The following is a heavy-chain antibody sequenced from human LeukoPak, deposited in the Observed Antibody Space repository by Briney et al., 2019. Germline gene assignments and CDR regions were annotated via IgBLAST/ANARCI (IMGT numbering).Heavy chain of an antibody. V-gene: IGHV3-20*04. CDR2: INWNGGSA. CDR1: GFTFDDYR. CDR3: ARGLSRDYYERSVQAEFDY. J-gene: IGHJ4*02. D-gene: IGHD3-22*01. Sequence: GGSLILSCAASGFTFDDYRLSWVRQGPGKGLEWVSVINWNGGSAGYADSVKGRFTISRDNAKNSLYLQMNSLRAEDTALYYCARGLSRDYYERSVQAEFDYWGQGTLVSVSS.